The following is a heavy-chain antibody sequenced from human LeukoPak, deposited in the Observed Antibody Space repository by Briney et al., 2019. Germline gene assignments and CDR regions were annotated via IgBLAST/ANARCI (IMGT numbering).Heavy chain of an antibody. J-gene: IGHJ4*02. CDR3: AREGLSLDY. CDR1: GFTFISYA. Sequence: GGSLLLSCAAAGFTFISYAMHWVRQAPGKGLEGVAVISYDGSNKYYADSVKGRFTISRDNSKNSLYLQLTRRRAEDTAVYYCAREGLSLDYWGQGTLVTVSS. CDR2: ISYDGSNK. V-gene: IGHV3-30-3*01.